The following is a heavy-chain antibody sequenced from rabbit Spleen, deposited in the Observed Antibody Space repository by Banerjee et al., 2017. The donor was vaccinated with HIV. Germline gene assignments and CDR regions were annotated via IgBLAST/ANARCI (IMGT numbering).Heavy chain of an antibody. CDR1: RFPFSDKAV. CDR2: IDAGSSGST. J-gene: IGHJ3*01. D-gene: IGHD2-1*01. CDR3: ARRDIGFDYWMVTRLAL. Sequence: QEQLVEPRGGLVKPGGSLKLSCTASRFPFSDKAVMCWVRQAPGKGLEWIACIDAGSSGSTYYASWAKGRFTISKTSSTTVTLQMTSLTAADTATYFCARRDIGFDYWMVTRLALWGPGTLVTVS. V-gene: IGHV1S45*01.